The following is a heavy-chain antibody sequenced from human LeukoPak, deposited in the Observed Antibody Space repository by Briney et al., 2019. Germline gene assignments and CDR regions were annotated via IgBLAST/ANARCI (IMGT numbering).Heavy chain of an antibody. J-gene: IGHJ4*02. D-gene: IGHD2-2*01. CDR1: GFTFSSYW. CDR2: INQDGGEK. CDR3: ATGRSCTTCYLPDY. Sequence: PGGSLRLSCAASGFTFSSYWMSWVRQAPGKGLEWVANINQDGGEKYYVDSVKGRFTTSRDNAKNSLYLQMNSLGAEDTAVYHCATGRSCTTCYLPDYWGQGTLVTVSS. V-gene: IGHV3-7*01.